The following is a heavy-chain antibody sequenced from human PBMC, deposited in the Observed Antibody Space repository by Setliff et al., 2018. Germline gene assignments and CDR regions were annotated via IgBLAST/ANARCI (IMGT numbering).Heavy chain of an antibody. J-gene: IGHJ3*02. CDR1: GGSFSGYH. V-gene: IGHV4-34*01. Sequence: PSETLSLTCAVYGGSFSGYHWSWIRQPPGKGLEWIGEISHSGDPNYNPSLKSRVTISLDTSKNQFSLKLTSVTAADTVVYYCARGDEIVQGRHGAFDIWGQGTMVTVSS. CDR2: ISHSGDP. CDR3: ARGDEIVQGRHGAFDI. D-gene: IGHD1-1*01.